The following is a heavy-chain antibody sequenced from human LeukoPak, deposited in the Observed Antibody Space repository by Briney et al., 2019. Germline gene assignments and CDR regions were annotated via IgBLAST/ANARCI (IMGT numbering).Heavy chain of an antibody. J-gene: IGHJ4*02. CDR1: GFTFSSYG. Sequence: GGSLRLSCAASGFTFSSYGMHWVRQVPGKGLVWVSRINPDGSTTTYADSVKGRFTISRDNAKNTLYLQMNSLRAEDTAVYYCARVRVGAYDFEYWGQGTLVTVSS. CDR2: INPDGSTT. D-gene: IGHD3-10*01. V-gene: IGHV3-74*01. CDR3: ARVRVGAYDFEY.